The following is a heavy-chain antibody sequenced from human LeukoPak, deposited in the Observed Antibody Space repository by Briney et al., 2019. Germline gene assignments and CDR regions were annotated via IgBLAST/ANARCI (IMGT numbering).Heavy chain of an antibody. CDR2: IYYSGRT. D-gene: IGHD2-2*01. Sequence: PAETLSLTCTVSGGSISSYDWSWIRQPPGKGLAWIGYIYYSGRTNYNPSLKSRVTISVDTSKSQFSLKLSSVTAADTAVYYCARDGGYCSSTSCYGIWGQGTMVTVSS. J-gene: IGHJ3*02. V-gene: IGHV4-59*01. CDR3: ARDGGYCSSTSCYGI. CDR1: GGSISSYD.